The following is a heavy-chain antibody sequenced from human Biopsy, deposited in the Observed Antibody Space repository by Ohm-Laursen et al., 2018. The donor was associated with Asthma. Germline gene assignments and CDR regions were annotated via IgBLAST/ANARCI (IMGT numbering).Heavy chain of an antibody. CDR2: IHTNTGNP. V-gene: IGHV7-4-1*02. CDR1: GYNFIRHS. CDR3: ARVQRDFSTGYFTFDN. J-gene: IGHJ4*02. D-gene: IGHD3/OR15-3a*01. Sequence: GASVKVSCKASGYNFIRHSLSWVRQAPGQGPEWMGRIHTNTGNPTYAHGFTGRYVFSLDTSVSTAYLQISRLKSEDTAVYYCARVQRDFSTGYFTFDNWGQGTLVTVSS.